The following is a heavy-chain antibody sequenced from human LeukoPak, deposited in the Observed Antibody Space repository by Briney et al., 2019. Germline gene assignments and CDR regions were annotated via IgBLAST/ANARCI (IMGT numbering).Heavy chain of an antibody. CDR1: GYTFTSYA. Sequence: GASVKVSCKASGYTFTSYAMHWVRQAPGQRLEWMGWINAGNGNTKYSQKFQGRVTITRDISASTAYMELSSLRSEDTAVYYCARATVLYYFDYWGQGTLVTVSS. CDR2: INAGNGNT. D-gene: IGHD4-11*01. CDR3: ARATVLYYFDY. V-gene: IGHV1-3*01. J-gene: IGHJ4*02.